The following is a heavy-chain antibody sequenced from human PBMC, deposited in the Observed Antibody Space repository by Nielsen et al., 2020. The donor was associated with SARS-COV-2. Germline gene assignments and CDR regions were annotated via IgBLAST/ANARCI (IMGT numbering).Heavy chain of an antibody. V-gene: IGHV4-31*03. J-gene: IGHJ3*02. D-gene: IGHD1-26*01. CDR3: AREEQADAFDI. CDR2: IYYSGST. CDR1: GGTISSGGYY. Sequence: SATPPLTCTVSGGTISSGGYYWSWIRQHPGKGLEWIGYIYYSGSTYYNPSLKSRVTISVDTSKNQFSLKLSSVTAADTAVYYCAREEQADAFDIWGQGKMVTVSS.